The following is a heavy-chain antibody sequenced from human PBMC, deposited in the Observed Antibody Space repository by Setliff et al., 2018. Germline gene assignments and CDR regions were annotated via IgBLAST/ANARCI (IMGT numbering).Heavy chain of an antibody. CDR3: AREVGYYDSSGYPDV. CDR2: INHSGST. V-gene: IGHV4-34*01. Sequence: SETLSLTCAVYGGSFSGYYWSWIRQPPGKGLEWIGEINHSGSTNCNPSLKSRVTISVDTSKNQFSLKLSSVTAADTAVYYCAREVGYYDSSGYPDVWGKGTTVTV. D-gene: IGHD3-22*01. CDR1: GGSFSGYY. J-gene: IGHJ6*03.